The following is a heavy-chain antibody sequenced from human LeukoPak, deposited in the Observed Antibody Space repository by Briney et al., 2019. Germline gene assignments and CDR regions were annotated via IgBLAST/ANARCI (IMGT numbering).Heavy chain of an antibody. J-gene: IGHJ4*02. CDR1: GGSISSSSYY. CDR3: ASAPRLLLFYFDY. Sequence: PSETLSLTCTVSGGSISSSSYYWGWIRQPPGKGLEWIGSIYYSGSTYYNPSLKSRVTISVDTSKNQFSLKLSSVTAADTAVYYCASAPRLLLFYFDYWGQGTLVTVSS. V-gene: IGHV4-39*01. CDR2: IYYSGST. D-gene: IGHD3-22*01.